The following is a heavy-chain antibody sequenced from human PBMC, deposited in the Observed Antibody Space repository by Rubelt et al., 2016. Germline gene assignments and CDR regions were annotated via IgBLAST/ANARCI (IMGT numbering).Heavy chain of an antibody. J-gene: IGHJ6*02. D-gene: IGHD4-17*01. Sequence: GKGLEWVSSIIISSSFIYYADSVKGRFTISRDNAKNSLYLQTNSLRAEDTDVYYCARMMSMTTVTTRYYYGMDVWGQGTTVTVSS. CDR2: IIISSSFI. CDR3: ARMMSMTTVTTRYYYGMDV. V-gene: IGHV3-21*01.